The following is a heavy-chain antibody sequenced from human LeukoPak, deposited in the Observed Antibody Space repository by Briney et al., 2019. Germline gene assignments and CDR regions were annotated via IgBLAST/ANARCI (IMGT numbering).Heavy chain of an antibody. CDR3: ARVYYDILTGHEYHFDY. D-gene: IGHD3-9*01. J-gene: IGHJ4*02. CDR1: GGSISSSSYY. CDR2: IYYSGST. Sequence: SETLSLTCTVSGGSISSSSYYWGWIRQPPGKGLEWIGSIYYSGSTYYNPSLKSRVTISVDTSKNQFSLKLISVTAADTAVYYCARVYYDILTGHEYHFDYWGQGTLVTVSS. V-gene: IGHV4-39*02.